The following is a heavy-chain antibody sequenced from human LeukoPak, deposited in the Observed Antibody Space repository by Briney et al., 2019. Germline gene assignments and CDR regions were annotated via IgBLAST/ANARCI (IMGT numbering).Heavy chain of an antibody. D-gene: IGHD5-12*01. CDR3: ARDPPRYSGYAH. CDR2: ISYDGSNK. CDR1: GFTFSSYA. Sequence: GGSLRLSCAASGFTFSSYAMHWVRQAPGKGLEWVAVISYDGSNKCYADSVKGRFTISRDNSKNTLYLQMNSLRAEDTAVYYCARDPPRYSGYAHWGQGTLVTVSS. V-gene: IGHV3-30*04. J-gene: IGHJ4*02.